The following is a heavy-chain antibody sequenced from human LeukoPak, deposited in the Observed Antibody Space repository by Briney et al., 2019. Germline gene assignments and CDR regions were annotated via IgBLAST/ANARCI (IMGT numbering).Heavy chain of an antibody. V-gene: IGHV1-2*02. J-gene: IGHJ6*02. D-gene: IGHD2-15*01. CDR2: INPNSGGT. CDR1: GYTFTGYY. CDR3: ARDIVVVVAAPYGMDV. Sequence: ASVKVSCKASGYTFTGYYMHWVRQAPGQGLEWMGWINPNSGGTNYAQKFQGRVTMTRGTSISTAYMELSRLRSDDTAVYYCARDIVVVVAAPYGMDVWGQGTTVTVSS.